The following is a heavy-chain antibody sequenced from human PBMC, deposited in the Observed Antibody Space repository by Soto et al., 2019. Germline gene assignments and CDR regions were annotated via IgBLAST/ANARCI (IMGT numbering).Heavy chain of an antibody. Sequence: GESLKISCSASGFTFSSYAMHWVRQAPGKGLEYVSAISSNGGSTYYADSVKGRFTISRDNSKNTLYLQMSSLRAEDTAVYYCATEGVAPIFWGQGTLVTVSS. CDR1: GFTFSSYA. CDR3: ATEGVAPIF. V-gene: IGHV3-64D*08. CDR2: ISSNGGST. D-gene: IGHD3-3*01. J-gene: IGHJ4*02.